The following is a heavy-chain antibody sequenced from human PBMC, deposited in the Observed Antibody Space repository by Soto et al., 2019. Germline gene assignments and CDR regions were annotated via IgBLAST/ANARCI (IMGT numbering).Heavy chain of an antibody. CDR2: ISYDGSNK. Sequence: QVQLVESGGGVVQPGRSLRLSCAASGFTFSSYGMHWVRQAPGKGLEWVAVISYDGSNKYYADSVKGRFTISRDNSKNTLSLQRNSLRAEDTAVYDCAKDPGSAPHHWGQGTLVTVSS. J-gene: IGHJ5*02. D-gene: IGHD6-25*01. CDR3: AKDPGSAPHH. V-gene: IGHV3-30*18. CDR1: GFTFSSYG.